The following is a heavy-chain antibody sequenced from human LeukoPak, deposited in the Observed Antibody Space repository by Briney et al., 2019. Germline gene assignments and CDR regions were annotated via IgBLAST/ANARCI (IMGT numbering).Heavy chain of an antibody. J-gene: IGHJ4*02. Sequence: SETLSLTCTVSGDSIGSYYWSWIRQPAGKGLQWMGRIDTSGSTNYNPSLKSRVTMSVDTSKNQFSLELSSVTAADTAVYYCATTTYYYDSSGYYFLDYWGQGTLVTVPS. CDR3: ATTTYYYDSSGYYFLDY. D-gene: IGHD3-22*01. V-gene: IGHV4-4*07. CDR1: GDSIGSYY. CDR2: IDTSGST.